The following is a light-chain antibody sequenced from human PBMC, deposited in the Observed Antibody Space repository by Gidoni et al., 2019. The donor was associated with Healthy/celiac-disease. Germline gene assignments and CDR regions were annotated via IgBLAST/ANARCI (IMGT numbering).Light chain of an antibody. V-gene: IGKV3-15*01. CDR3: QQYNNWPPAIT. CDR2: GAA. Sequence: ELVMTQSPATLSVSPGERATLSCRANQSVSSNLAWYQQKPGQAPRLLIYGAATRATGIPARFSGSGSGTEFTLTISSLQSEDFAVYYCQQYNNWPPAITFGQGTRLEIK. CDR1: QSVSSN. J-gene: IGKJ5*01.